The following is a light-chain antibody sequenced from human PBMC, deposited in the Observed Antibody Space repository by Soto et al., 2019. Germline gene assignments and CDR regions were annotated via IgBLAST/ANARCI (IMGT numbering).Light chain of an antibody. CDR3: AAWDDSLNGVV. CDR2: SDN. V-gene: IGLV1-44*01. Sequence: QSVLTQPPSASGTPGQRVTISCSGSSSNIGSNTVNWYQQLPGTATKLLIYSDNQRPSGVPDRFSGSKSGTSVSLAISGLQSEDGADYYCAAWDDSLNGVVFGGGTKLTVL. CDR1: SSNIGSNT. J-gene: IGLJ2*01.